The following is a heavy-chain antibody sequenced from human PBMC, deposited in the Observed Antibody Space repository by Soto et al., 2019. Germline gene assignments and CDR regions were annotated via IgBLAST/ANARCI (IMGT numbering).Heavy chain of an antibody. CDR1: GYTFTSYY. CDR2: INPSGGSP. Sequence: QVQLVQSGAEVKKPGASVKVSCKASGYTFTSYYMHWVRQAPGQGLEWLGIINPSGGSPSYAQKFKGRVTMTRDTSASTVYMELSSLRSEDTAVYYCAINAGYSSVYFDYWVQGTLVTVSS. V-gene: IGHV1-46*01. J-gene: IGHJ4*02. CDR3: AINAGYSSVYFDY. D-gene: IGHD6-25*01.